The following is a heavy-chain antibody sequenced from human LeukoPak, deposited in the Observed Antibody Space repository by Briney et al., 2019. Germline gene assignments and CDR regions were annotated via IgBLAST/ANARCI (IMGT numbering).Heavy chain of an antibody. V-gene: IGHV1-69*13. D-gene: IGHD4-23*01. CDR3: ARGPPMTTVVHFDY. Sequence: GASVKVSCKASGGTFSSYAISWVRQAPGQGLELMGGIIPIFGTANYAQKFQGRVTITADESTSTAYMELSSLRSEDTAVYYCARGPPMTTVVHFDYWGQGTLVTVSS. CDR2: IIPIFGTA. J-gene: IGHJ4*02. CDR1: GGTFSSYA.